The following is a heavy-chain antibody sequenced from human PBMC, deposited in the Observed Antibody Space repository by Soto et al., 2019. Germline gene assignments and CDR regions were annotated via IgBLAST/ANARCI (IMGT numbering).Heavy chain of an antibody. CDR3: ARPTKGGAFDL. J-gene: IGHJ3*01. V-gene: IGHV4-59*08. Sequence: QVHLQESGPGLVKPSETLSLTCIVSGGSISSYYWSWIRQPPGKGLEWIGYTYYSGGTNYNPSLKXRXTXSXXMSNNQFSLRLTSVTAADTAVYYCARPTKGGAFDLWRQGTMVTVSS. CDR2: TYYSGGT. CDR1: GGSISSYY.